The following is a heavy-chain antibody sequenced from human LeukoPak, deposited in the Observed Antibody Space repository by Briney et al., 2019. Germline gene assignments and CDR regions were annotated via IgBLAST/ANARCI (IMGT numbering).Heavy chain of an antibody. CDR2: MNHNGNVN. J-gene: IGHJ6*02. CDR1: GFTLSSYA. Sequence: GGSLGLSCAASGFTLSSYAMNWARQAPGKGLEWVASMNHNGNVNYYVDSVKGRFTISRDNAKNSLYLQMSNLRAEDTAVYFCARGGGLDVWGQGATVTVSS. CDR3: ARGGGLDV. V-gene: IGHV3-7*03. D-gene: IGHD3-16*01.